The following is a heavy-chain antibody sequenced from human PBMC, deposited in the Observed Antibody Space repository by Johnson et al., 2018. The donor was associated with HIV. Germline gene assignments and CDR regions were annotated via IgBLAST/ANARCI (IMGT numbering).Heavy chain of an antibody. CDR2: ISGSGGST. CDR1: GFTFSSYW. Sequence: VQLVESGGGVVQPGGSLRLSCAASGFTFSSYWMHWVRQAPGKGLVWVSAISGSGGSTYYADSVKGRFTISRDNSKNTLYLQMNSLRAEDTAVYYCARGVYSSSWYGAFDIWGQGTMVTVSS. J-gene: IGHJ3*02. CDR3: ARGVYSSSWYGAFDI. D-gene: IGHD6-13*01. V-gene: IGHV3-23*04.